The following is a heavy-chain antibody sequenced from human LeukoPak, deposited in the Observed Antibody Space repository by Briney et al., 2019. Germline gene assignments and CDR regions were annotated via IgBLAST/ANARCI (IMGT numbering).Heavy chain of an antibody. CDR1: GFTFSTYG. CDR3: AKGNWGITIFGVVRGFDY. D-gene: IGHD3-3*01. Sequence: GGSLRLSCAGSGFTFSTYGMTWVRQAPGKGLEWVSAISGSGGSIYYADSVKGRFTISRDNSKNTLFLQMNSLRAEDTAVYYCAKGNWGITIFGVVRGFDYWGQGALVTVSS. V-gene: IGHV3-23*01. CDR2: ISGSGGSI. J-gene: IGHJ4*02.